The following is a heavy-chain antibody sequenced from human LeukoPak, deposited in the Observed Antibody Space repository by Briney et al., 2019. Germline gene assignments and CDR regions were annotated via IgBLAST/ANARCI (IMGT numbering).Heavy chain of an antibody. CDR2: ISWNSGSI. CDR3: AKDIDYDSSGLIQH. J-gene: IGHJ1*01. CDR1: GFTFDDYA. Sequence: SLLLSCAASGFTFDDYAMHWVRQAPGKGLEWVSGISWNSGSIGYADSVKGRFTISRDNAKNSLYLQMNSLRAEDTALYYCAKDIDYDSSGLIQHWGQGTLVTVSS. V-gene: IGHV3-9*01. D-gene: IGHD3-22*01.